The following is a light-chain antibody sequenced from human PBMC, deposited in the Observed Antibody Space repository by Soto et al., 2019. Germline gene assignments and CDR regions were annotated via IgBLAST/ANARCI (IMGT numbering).Light chain of an antibody. J-gene: IGKJ1*01. CDR3: QQYGSSPWT. V-gene: IGKV3-15*01. CDR2: GAS. CDR1: HSISTN. Sequence: EIIMTQSPATLSVSPGEGATLSCRTSHSISTNLAWYQHKRGQSPRLLVYGASTRATGVPARFSGSGSGAEFTLSISSLQSEDSAVYYCQQYGSSPWTFGQGTKVEIK.